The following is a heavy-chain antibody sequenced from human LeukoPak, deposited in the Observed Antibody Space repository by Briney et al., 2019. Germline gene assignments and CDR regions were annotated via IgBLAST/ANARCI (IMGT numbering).Heavy chain of an antibody. Sequence: ASVKVSCKASGYTFTSYGISWVRQAPGQGLEWMGWISAYNGNTNYAQKLQGRVTMTTDTSTSTAYMELRSLRSDDTAVYYCAREGYCSGGSCYTPVSWFDPWGRGTLVTVSS. J-gene: IGHJ5*02. CDR1: GYTFTSYG. V-gene: IGHV1-18*01. CDR2: ISAYNGNT. CDR3: AREGYCSGGSCYTPVSWFDP. D-gene: IGHD2-15*01.